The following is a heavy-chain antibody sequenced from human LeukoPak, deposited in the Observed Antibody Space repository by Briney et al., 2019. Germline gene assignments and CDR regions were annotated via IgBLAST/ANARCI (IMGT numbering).Heavy chain of an antibody. V-gene: IGHV3-30-3*01. CDR1: GFTFSSYA. CDR3: ARDRGIYCSSTSCLGAFDI. CDR2: ISYDGSNK. Sequence: GGSLRLSCAASGFTFSSYAMHWVRQAPGKGLEWVAVISYDGSNKYYADSVKGRFTISRDNSKNTLYLQMNSLRAEDTAVYYCARDRGIYCSSTSCLGAFDIWGQGTMVTVSS. D-gene: IGHD2-2*01. J-gene: IGHJ3*02.